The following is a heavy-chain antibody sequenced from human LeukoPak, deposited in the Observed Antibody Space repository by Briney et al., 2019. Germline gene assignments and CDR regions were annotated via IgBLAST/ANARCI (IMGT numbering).Heavy chain of an antibody. Sequence: PGGSLRLSCAASGFTFRTYWMHWVRQAPGKGLVWVLGIRGDESKTTYADSVKGRFTISRDNAKNTLYLQMNSLRAEDTAVYYCARDTVSAFDYWGQGALVTVSS. V-gene: IGHV3-74*01. CDR3: ARDTVSAFDY. J-gene: IGHJ4*02. CDR2: IRGDESKT. D-gene: IGHD2-8*02. CDR1: GFTFRTYW.